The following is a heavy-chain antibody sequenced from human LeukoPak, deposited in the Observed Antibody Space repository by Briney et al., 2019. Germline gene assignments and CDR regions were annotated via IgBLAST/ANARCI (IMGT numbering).Heavy chain of an antibody. V-gene: IGHV4-34*01. CDR3: ARSQGGYCSSTSCYALGY. CDR1: GGSFSGYY. Sequence: SETLSLTCAAYGGSFSGYYWSWIRQPPGKGLEWMGEINHSGSTNYNPSLKSRVTISVDTSKNQFSLKLSSVTAADTAVYYCARSQGGYCSSTSCYALGYRGQGTLVTVSS. J-gene: IGHJ4*02. CDR2: INHSGST. D-gene: IGHD2-2*01.